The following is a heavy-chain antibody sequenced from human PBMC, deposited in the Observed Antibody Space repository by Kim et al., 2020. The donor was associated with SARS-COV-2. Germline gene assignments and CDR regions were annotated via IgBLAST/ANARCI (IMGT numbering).Heavy chain of an antibody. CDR3: AKAGDVYGEHLSHDY. CDR1: GFTFSSYG. CDR2: IWYDGSNK. J-gene: IGHJ4*02. V-gene: IGHV3-33*06. Sequence: GGSLRLSCAASGFTFSSYGMHWVRQAPGKGLEWVAVIWYDGSNKYYADSVKGRFTISRDNSKNTLYLQMNSLRAEDTAVYYCAKAGDVYGEHLSHDYWGQGTLVTVSS. D-gene: IGHD4-17*01.